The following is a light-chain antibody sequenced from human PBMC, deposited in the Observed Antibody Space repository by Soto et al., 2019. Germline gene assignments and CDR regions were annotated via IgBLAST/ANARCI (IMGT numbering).Light chain of an antibody. J-gene: IGLJ1*01. CDR2: EVS. CDR3: SSYAGSNNLYV. V-gene: IGLV2-8*01. Sequence: SQPPSASGSPAQSITISCTGTISDIGVYNYVSWYQQHPGKAPKLMIYEVSKRPSGVPDRFSGSKSGKKASLTVSGLQAEDEADYYCSSYAGSNNLYVFGTGTKVT. CDR1: ISDIGVYNY.